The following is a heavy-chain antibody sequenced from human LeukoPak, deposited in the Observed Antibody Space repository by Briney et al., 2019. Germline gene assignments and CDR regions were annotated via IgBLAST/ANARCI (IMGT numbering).Heavy chain of an antibody. Sequence: GWSLRLTCAASGFTFSSYEMNWVRQAPGKGLEWVSYISSSGSTIHYADSVKGRLTISRDNAKNSLYLQMNSLRAEDTAVYYCVRAVGLQYFHHWGQGTLVTVSS. D-gene: IGHD4-11*01. J-gene: IGHJ1*01. CDR1: GFTFSSYE. CDR3: VRAVGLQYFHH. CDR2: ISSSGSTI. V-gene: IGHV3-48*03.